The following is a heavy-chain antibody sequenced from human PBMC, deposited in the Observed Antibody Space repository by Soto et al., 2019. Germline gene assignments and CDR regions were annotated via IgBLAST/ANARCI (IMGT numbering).Heavy chain of an antibody. CDR3: VRVLQSIGWDNDGVDN. CDR2: IDTYGSAT. Sequence: PGGSLRLSCAASGFSLSGYWMHWVRQAPGKGLVWVSRIDTYGSATKYADSVEGRFSISKDNAENTLYLQMNNLRADDTAVYYCVRVLQSIGWDNDGVDNWGQGTMVTVSS. CDR1: GFSLSGYW. D-gene: IGHD3-10*01. V-gene: IGHV3-74*01. J-gene: IGHJ3*02.